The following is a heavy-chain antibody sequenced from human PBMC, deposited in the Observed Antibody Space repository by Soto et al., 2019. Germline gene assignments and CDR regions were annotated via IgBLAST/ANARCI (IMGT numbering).Heavy chain of an antibody. CDR1: GGSISSGGYY. CDR2: IYYSGST. V-gene: IGHV4-31*03. CDR3: ARVPYGSGSYYPTGWFDP. Sequence: SETLSLTCTVSGGSISSGGYYWSWIRQHPGKGLEWIGYIYYSGSTYYNPSLKSRVTISVDTSKNQFSLKLSSVTAADTAVYYCARVPYGSGSYYPTGWFDPWGQGTLVTVPQ. J-gene: IGHJ5*02. D-gene: IGHD3-10*01.